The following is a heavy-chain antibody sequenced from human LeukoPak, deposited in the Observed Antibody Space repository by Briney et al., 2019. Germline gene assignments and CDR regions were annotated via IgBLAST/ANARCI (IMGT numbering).Heavy chain of an antibody. CDR2: IETGGAST. J-gene: IGHJ4*02. V-gene: IGHV3-23*01. CDR3: ARDLEYYGD. CDR1: GFTFSSYG. D-gene: IGHD4-17*01. Sequence: GGSLRLSCAASGFTFSSYGMSWVRQAPGKGLEWVSAIETGGASTYYADSVKGRFSISRDNSKNTLYLQMNSLRAEDTAVYYCARDLEYYGDWGQGTLVTVSS.